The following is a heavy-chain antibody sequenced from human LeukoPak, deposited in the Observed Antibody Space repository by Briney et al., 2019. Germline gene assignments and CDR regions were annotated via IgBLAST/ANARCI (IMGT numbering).Heavy chain of an antibody. V-gene: IGHV3-53*01. Sequence: GGSLRLSCAASGFTVSSNYMSWVRQAPGKGLEWVSVIYSGGSTDYADFVKGRFTISRDNSMNALYLQMNSLRAEDTAVYYCATTARGGYSYGTDAFDIWGQGTMVTVSS. CDR3: ATTARGGYSYGTDAFDI. CDR2: IYSGGST. CDR1: GFTVSSNY. J-gene: IGHJ3*02. D-gene: IGHD5-18*01.